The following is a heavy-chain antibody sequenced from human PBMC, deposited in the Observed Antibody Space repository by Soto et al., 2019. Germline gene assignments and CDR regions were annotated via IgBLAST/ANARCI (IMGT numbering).Heavy chain of an antibody. J-gene: IGHJ3*02. V-gene: IGHV4-39*01. D-gene: IGHD2-21*02. CDR1: GFSIRSSPFY. CDR2: VYYDGTT. Sequence: SETLSLTCTVSGFSIRSSPFYWGWIRQPPGKGLEWIGSVYYDGTTYYNPSLRSRVTISVDTSKNQFSLKMSSVTAADTAVYYCARPVAYCGGDCYSDAFDIWGQGTMVT. CDR3: ARPVAYCGGDCYSDAFDI.